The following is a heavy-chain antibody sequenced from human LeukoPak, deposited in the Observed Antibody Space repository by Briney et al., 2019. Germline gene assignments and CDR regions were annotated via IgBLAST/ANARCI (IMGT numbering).Heavy chain of an antibody. CDR1: GGSISSGSYY. Sequence: PSQTLSLTCTVSGGSISSGSYYWSWIRQPAGKGLEWIGRIYTSGSTNYNPSLKSRVTISVDTSKNQFSLKLRSVTAADTAVYYCASSTMVVTPLSDHIDYWGQGTLVTVSS. D-gene: IGHD4-23*01. V-gene: IGHV4-61*02. CDR3: ASSTMVVTPLSDHIDY. CDR2: IYTSGST. J-gene: IGHJ4*02.